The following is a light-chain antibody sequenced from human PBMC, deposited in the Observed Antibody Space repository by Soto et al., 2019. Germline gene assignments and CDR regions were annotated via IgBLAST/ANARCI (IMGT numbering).Light chain of an antibody. CDR2: GAS. Sequence: EIVLTQSPGTLYLSPGERATLSCRASQSVSSNYLAWYQQKPGQAPRLLIYGASSRATGIPDRFSGSGSGTDFTLTISRQEPEDFAVYYCQQYGSSPRVTFGGGTKVEIK. V-gene: IGKV3-20*01. CDR1: QSVSSNY. CDR3: QQYGSSPRVT. J-gene: IGKJ4*01.